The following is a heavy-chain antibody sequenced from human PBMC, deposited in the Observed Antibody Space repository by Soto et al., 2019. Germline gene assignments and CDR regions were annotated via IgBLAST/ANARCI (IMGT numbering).Heavy chain of an antibody. D-gene: IGHD2-15*01. CDR3: ARFSGGSYNTYYFYYGMDV. Sequence: ASVKVSCKASGYTFTSYGISWVRQAPRQGLDWMGWISAYNGNTKYAQDLQGRVTMTTDTSTSTAYMELRSLRSDDTAVYYCARFSGGSYNTYYFYYGMDVWGQGTTVTVSS. J-gene: IGHJ6*02. V-gene: IGHV1-18*01. CDR2: ISAYNGNT. CDR1: GYTFTSYG.